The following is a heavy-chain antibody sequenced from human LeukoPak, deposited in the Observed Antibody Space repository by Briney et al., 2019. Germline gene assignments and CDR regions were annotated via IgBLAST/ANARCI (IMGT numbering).Heavy chain of an antibody. CDR1: GYTFTSYG. J-gene: IGHJ4*02. CDR3: ARDWDSRNDYFDP. Sequence: ASGKVSCKASGYTFTSYGISWVREAPGQGLEWMGWTSAHNDDTNYAETLQGRLTMTTNRSTSTAYMELTSLRSDDTAVYYCARDWDSRNDYFDPWGQGTLVIVSS. CDR2: TSAHNDDT. V-gene: IGHV1-18*01. D-gene: IGHD1-1*01.